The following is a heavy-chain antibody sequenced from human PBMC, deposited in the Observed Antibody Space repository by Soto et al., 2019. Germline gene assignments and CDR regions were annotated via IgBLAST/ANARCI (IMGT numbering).Heavy chain of an antibody. D-gene: IGHD2-15*01. J-gene: IGHJ4*02. CDR2: VHYSGRT. CDR3: ASTVVGASGHPDFDH. V-gene: IGHV4-39*01. CDR1: GGSITSSDYF. Sequence: QLQLQESGPGLVKPSETLSLTCTVSGGSITSSDYFWGWVRQSPGKGLEFVGSVHYSGRTYYMPALKSRVTVSLDTSKNQFSLRLRSVSAADTAVYYCASTVVGASGHPDFDHWGQGTLVTVSS.